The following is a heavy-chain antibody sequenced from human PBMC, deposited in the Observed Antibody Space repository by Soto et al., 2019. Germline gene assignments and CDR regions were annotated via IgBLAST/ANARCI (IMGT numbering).Heavy chain of an antibody. V-gene: IGHV4-34*01. J-gene: IGHJ4*02. CDR3: ASYIVVVPAAGFDY. Sequence: PSETLSLTCAVYGGSFSGYYWSWIRQPPGKGLEWIGEINHSGSTNYNPSLKSRVTISVDTSKNQFSLKLSSVTAADTAVYYCASYIVVVPAAGFDYWGQGTLVTVSS. CDR1: GGSFSGYY. D-gene: IGHD2-2*01. CDR2: INHSGST.